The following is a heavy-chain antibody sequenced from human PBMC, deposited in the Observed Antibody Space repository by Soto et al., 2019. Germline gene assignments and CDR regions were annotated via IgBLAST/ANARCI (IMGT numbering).Heavy chain of an antibody. CDR1: GGSISSYY. CDR2: IYYSGST. D-gene: IGHD1-26*01. J-gene: IGHJ5*02. V-gene: IGHV4-59*08. Sequence: SETLSLTCTVSGGSISSYYWSWIRQPPGKGLEWIGYIYYSGSTNYNPSLKGRVTISVDTSKNQFSLKLSSVTAADTAVYYCARGSGAGHGIDPPGQGTRVTVSS. CDR3: ARGSGAGHGIDP.